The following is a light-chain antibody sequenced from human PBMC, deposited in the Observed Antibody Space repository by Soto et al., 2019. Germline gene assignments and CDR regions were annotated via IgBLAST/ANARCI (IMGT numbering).Light chain of an antibody. Sequence: DIQMTQSPSSLSASVGDRVTITCRASQNITNYFNWYQQKPGKAPTLLIYAASSLQSGVPSRFSGSGSGTDFTLTISSLQPEDFATYYCQQANTFALTFGGGTKVDIK. CDR3: QQANTFALT. V-gene: IGKV1-39*01. J-gene: IGKJ4*01. CDR1: QNITNY. CDR2: AAS.